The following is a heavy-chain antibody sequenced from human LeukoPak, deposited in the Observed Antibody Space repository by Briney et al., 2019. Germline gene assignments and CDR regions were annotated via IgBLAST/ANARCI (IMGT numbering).Heavy chain of an antibody. J-gene: IGHJ5*02. Sequence: ASVKVSCKASGYTFTGYYMHWVRQAPGQGLEWMGWINPNSGGTNYAQKFQGWVTMTRDTSISTAYMELSRLRSDDTAVYYCARAAPVVSVAGTGWFDPWGQGTLVTVSS. D-gene: IGHD6-19*01. CDR1: GYTFTGYY. CDR2: INPNSGGT. V-gene: IGHV1-2*04. CDR3: ARAAPVVSVAGTGWFDP.